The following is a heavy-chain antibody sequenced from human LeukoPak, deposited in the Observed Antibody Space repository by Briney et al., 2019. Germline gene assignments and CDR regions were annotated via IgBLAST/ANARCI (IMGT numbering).Heavy chain of an antibody. CDR1: GGSISSSSYY. D-gene: IGHD6-19*01. CDR2: IYYSGST. V-gene: IGHV4-39*01. CDR3: ARSTDGTTSSGWYVDY. J-gene: IGHJ4*02. Sequence: ASETLSLTCTVSGGSISSSSYYWGWIRQPPGKGLEWIGSIYYSGSTYYNPSLKSRVTISIDTSKNQFSLRLSSVTAADTAVFYCARSTDGTTSSGWYVDYWGQGTLVTVSS.